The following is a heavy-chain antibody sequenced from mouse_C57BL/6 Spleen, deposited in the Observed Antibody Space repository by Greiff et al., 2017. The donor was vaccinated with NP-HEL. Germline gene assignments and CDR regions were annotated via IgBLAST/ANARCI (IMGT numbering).Heavy chain of an antibody. D-gene: IGHD2-4*01. Sequence: QVQLKQPGAELVKPGASVKMSCKASGYTFTSYWITWVKQRPGQGLEWIGDIYPGSGSTNYNEKFKSKATLTVDTSSSTAYMQLSSLTSEDSAVYYCARRADYDENYYAMDYWGQGTSVTVSS. CDR2: IYPGSGST. V-gene: IGHV1-55*01. J-gene: IGHJ4*01. CDR1: GYTFTSYW. CDR3: ARRADYDENYYAMDY.